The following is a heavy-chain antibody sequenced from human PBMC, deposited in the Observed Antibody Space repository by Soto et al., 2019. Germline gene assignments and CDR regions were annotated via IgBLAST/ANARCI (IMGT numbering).Heavy chain of an antibody. CDR2: INAGNGNT. CDR1: GYTFTGYA. D-gene: IGHD6-19*01. J-gene: IGHJ4*02. CDR3: ARVVAVPADFDY. V-gene: IGHV1-3*05. Sequence: QVQLVLSGAEEKKPGASVKVSCKASGYTFTGYAMHWVRQAPGQRLEWMGWINAGNGNTKYSQKFQGRVTITRDTSASTAYMELSSLRSEDTAVYSCARVVAVPADFDYWGQGTLVTVSS.